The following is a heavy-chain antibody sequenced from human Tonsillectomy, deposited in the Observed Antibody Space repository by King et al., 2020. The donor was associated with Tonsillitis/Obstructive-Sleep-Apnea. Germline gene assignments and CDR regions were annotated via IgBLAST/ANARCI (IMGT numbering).Heavy chain of an antibody. CDR3: TRTPYVWGSDSYYYGLDV. CDR1: GFTFGDYS. D-gene: IGHD3-16*01. Sequence: VQLVESGGGLEQPGRSLRLSCEGSGFTFGDYSMTWVRQAPGRGLEWVGLIRSKAYGGTTAYAASVKGRFTMSRDDSKSTAYLHMNSLKVEDTAVYYCTRTPYVWGSDSYYYGLDVWGQGTTVTVSS. V-gene: IGHV3-49*04. CDR2: IRSKAYGGTT. J-gene: IGHJ6*02.